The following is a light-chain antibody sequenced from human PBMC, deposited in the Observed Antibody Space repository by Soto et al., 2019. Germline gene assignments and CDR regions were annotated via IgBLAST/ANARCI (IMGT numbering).Light chain of an antibody. V-gene: IGKV3-15*01. J-gene: IGKJ2*01. CDR3: QKYNNWPMYT. Sequence: EIVMMQSPATLSVSPGERATLSCRASQSVSSNLAWYQQKPGQAPRLLIYDASTRATGISVRFSGSGSGTEFTLTISSLQSEDFAVYYCQKYNNWPMYTFGQGTKLEIK. CDR1: QSVSSN. CDR2: DAS.